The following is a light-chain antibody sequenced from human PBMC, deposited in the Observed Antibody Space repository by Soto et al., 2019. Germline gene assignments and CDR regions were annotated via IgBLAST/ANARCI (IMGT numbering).Light chain of an antibody. CDR3: FSHRGGDSHV. CDR2: GVT. Sequence: QSVLPQPASVSGSPGQSITISCTGTSSDVGAYNYVSWYQQYPGKAPKLMIYGVTNRPSGVSNRFSGSKTGNTASLTISGLQAEDEADYYCFSHRGGDSHVFGTGTKLTVL. CDR1: SSDVGAYNY. J-gene: IGLJ1*01. V-gene: IGLV2-14*01.